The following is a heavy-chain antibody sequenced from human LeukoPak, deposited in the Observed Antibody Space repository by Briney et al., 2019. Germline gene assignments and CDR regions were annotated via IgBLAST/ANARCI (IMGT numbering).Heavy chain of an antibody. CDR2: IYPGDSDT. V-gene: IGHV5-51*01. CDR3: ASYYYDSSGYYGFDY. Sequence: GESLKISCKGSGYSFTSYWIAWVRQMPGKGLEWMGIIYPGDSDTRYSPSFQGQVTISADKSISTAYLQWSSLKASDTAMYYCASYYYDSSGYYGFDYWGQGTLVTVSS. J-gene: IGHJ4*02. CDR1: GYSFTSYW. D-gene: IGHD3-22*01.